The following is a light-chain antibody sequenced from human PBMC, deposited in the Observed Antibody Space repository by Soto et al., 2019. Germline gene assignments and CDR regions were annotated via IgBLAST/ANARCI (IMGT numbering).Light chain of an antibody. Sequence: DIVMTQSPDSLAVSLGERATINCKSSLSVLYSSNNKNYLAWYQQKPGQPPKLLIYWASTRESGVPDRFSGSGSGTDFTLTIPNLQAEDVAVYYCQQYYITPPTFGQGTKLEIK. CDR1: LSVLYSSNNKNY. V-gene: IGKV4-1*01. CDR2: WAS. CDR3: QQYYITPPT. J-gene: IGKJ2*01.